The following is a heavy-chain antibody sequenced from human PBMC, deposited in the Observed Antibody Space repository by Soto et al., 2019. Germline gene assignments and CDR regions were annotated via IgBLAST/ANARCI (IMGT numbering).Heavy chain of an antibody. Sequence: SETLSLTCTVSGGSISSYYWSWIRQPPGKGLEWIGYIYYSGSTNYNPSLKSRVTISVDTSKNQFSLKLSSVTAADTAVYYCARVQQQLVLDWGQGTLVTVSS. CDR1: GGSISSYY. J-gene: IGHJ4*02. CDR2: IYYSGST. D-gene: IGHD6-13*01. V-gene: IGHV4-59*01. CDR3: ARVQQQLVLD.